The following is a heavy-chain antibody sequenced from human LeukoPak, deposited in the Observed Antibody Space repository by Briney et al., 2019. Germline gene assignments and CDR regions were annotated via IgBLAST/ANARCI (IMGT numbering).Heavy chain of an antibody. V-gene: IGHV3-20*04. J-gene: IGHJ5*02. CDR1: GFTFDDYG. Sequence: GGSLRLSCAASGFTFDDYGMSWVRQAPGKGLEWVSDINWNGASTGYGDSLKGRFTISRDNAKNSLYLQMNSLRAEDTAFYYCARHGGIAVASNWFDPWGQGTLVTISS. D-gene: IGHD6-19*01. CDR3: ARHGGIAVASNWFDP. CDR2: INWNGAST.